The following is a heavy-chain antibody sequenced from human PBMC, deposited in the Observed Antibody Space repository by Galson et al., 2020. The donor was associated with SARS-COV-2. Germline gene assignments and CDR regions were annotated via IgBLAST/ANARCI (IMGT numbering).Heavy chain of an antibody. CDR2: FHPEDGEI. CDR3: AILGFGYAFEM. Sequence: ASVKVSCRVPGYTLTELSMHWVRQATGKGIEWMGGFHPEDGEIVYAKSFQGRLILTEDTSTDTAYMELSSLGPEDTAVYYCAILGFGYAFEMWGQGTVVTVSS. V-gene: IGHV1-24*01. J-gene: IGHJ3*02. CDR1: GYTLTELS. D-gene: IGHD3-10*01.